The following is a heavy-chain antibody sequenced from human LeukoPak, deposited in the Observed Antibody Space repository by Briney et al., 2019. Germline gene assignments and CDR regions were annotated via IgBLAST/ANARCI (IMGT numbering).Heavy chain of an antibody. D-gene: IGHD3-10*01. CDR2: IYPGDSDT. V-gene: IGHV5-51*01. Sequence: GESLKISCKGSGYSFTNYWIVWVRQMPGKGLEWMGIIYPGDSDTRYSPSFQDQVTISADKSISTAYLQWSSLKASDTAMYYCARQRFTMRAYAGNWFDPWGQGTLVTVSS. CDR1: GYSFTNYW. J-gene: IGHJ5*02. CDR3: ARQRFTMRAYAGNWFDP.